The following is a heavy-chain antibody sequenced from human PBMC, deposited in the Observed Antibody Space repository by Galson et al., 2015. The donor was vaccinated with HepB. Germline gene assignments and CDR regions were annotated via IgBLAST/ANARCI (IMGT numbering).Heavy chain of an antibody. CDR3: ARGSRRLLFVVPTAPLTYMDV. D-gene: IGHD2-2*01. CDR2: IKKDGSDK. J-gene: IGHJ6*03. CDR1: GFTFGSYW. Sequence: SLRLSCAASGFTFGSYWMTWVRQAPGKGLEWVANIKKDGSDKFYVDSVKGRFTISRDNAKNSLYLQMNSLRAEDTAVYYCARGSRRLLFVVPTAPLTYMDVWGKGTTVTVSS. V-gene: IGHV3-7*01.